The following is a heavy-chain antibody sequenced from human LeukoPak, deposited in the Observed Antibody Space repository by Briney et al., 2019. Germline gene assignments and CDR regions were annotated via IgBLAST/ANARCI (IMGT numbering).Heavy chain of an antibody. J-gene: IGHJ4*02. CDR1: GFTFSDYY. V-gene: IGHV3-11*04. CDR3: ARDRSSRPSGELAQQLLWFGEFVDY. Sequence: GGSLRLSCAASGFTFSDYYMSWIRQAPGKGLEWVSYISSSGSTIYYADSVKGRFTISRDNAKNSLYLQMNSLRAEDTAVYYCARDRSSRPSGELAQQLLWFGEFVDYWGQGTLVTVSS. D-gene: IGHD3-10*01. CDR2: ISSSGSTI.